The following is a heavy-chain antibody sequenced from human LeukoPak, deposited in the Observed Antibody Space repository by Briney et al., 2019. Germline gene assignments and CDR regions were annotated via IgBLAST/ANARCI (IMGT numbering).Heavy chain of an antibody. V-gene: IGHV3-9*01. J-gene: IGHJ4*02. CDR1: GFTFDDYA. D-gene: IGHD1-26*01. CDR2: ISWNSGSI. CDR3: AKDSGSQNTDFDY. Sequence: GRSLRLSCAAPGFTFDDYAMHWVRQAPGKGLEWVSGISWNSGSIGYADSVKGRFTISRDNAKNSLYLQMNSLRAEDTALYYCAKDSGSQNTDFDYWGQGTLVTVSS.